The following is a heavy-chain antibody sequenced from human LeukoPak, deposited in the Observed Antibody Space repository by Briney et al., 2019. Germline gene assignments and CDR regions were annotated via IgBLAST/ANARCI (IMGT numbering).Heavy chain of an antibody. CDR2: IIPIFGTA. CDR3: AREPESSGYYFFS. Sequence: SVTVSCKASGGTFITYAICWVRQAPGQGLEWVGGIIPIFGTADYAQKFQGRVTITADESTSTAYMELSSLRSEDTAVYYCAREPESSGYYFFSWGQGTLVTVSS. V-gene: IGHV1-69*01. J-gene: IGHJ5*02. CDR1: GGTFITYA. D-gene: IGHD3-22*01.